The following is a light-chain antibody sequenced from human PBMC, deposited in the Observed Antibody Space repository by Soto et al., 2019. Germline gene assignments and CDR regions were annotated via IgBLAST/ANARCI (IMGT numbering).Light chain of an antibody. CDR1: SSNIGAGYD. CDR3: QSYDSSLSGYV. Sequence: QLVLTQPPSVSGAPGQRVTISCTGSSSNIGAGYDVHWYQQLPGTAPRLLIFANTNRPSGVPDRFSGSRSGTSASLAITGLQAEDEADYYCQSYDSSLSGYVFGPGTKVTVL. J-gene: IGLJ1*01. V-gene: IGLV1-40*01. CDR2: ANT.